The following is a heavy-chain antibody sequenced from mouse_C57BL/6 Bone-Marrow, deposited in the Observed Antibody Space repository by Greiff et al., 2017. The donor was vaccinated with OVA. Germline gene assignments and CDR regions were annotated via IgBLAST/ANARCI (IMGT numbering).Heavy chain of an antibody. Sequence: QVQLQQSGAELAKPGASVKLSCKASGYTFTSYWMHWVKQRPGQGLEWIGYINPSSGYTKYNQKFKDKATLTADKSPSTAYMQLSSLTYEDSAVYYCASLIYYDYGRAYWGQGTLVTVSA. J-gene: IGHJ3*01. V-gene: IGHV1-7*01. CDR2: INPSSGYT. CDR3: ASLIYYDYGRAY. CDR1: GYTFTSYW. D-gene: IGHD2-4*01.